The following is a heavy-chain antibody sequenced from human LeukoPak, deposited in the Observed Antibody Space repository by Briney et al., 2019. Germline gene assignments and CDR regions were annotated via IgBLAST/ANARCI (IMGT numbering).Heavy chain of an antibody. J-gene: IGHJ4*02. CDR3: ARDARFGSSYSDY. CDR1: GLTFSLFG. D-gene: IGHD6-6*01. CDR2: IWYDGEIK. Sequence: GGSLRLSCVASGLTFSLFGMHWVRQAPGKGLEWVGVIWYDGEIKYYADSVKGRFTISRDNSKNTVHLQMNSLRVEDTAVYYCARDARFGSSYSDYWGQGTVVTVSS. V-gene: IGHV3-33*01.